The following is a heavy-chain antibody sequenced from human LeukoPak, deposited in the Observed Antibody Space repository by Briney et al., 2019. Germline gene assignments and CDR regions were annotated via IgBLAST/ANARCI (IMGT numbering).Heavy chain of an antibody. D-gene: IGHD4-23*01. Sequence: PGGSLRLSCAASGITVSGNYMAWVRPAPGKGLEWASVIYSGGNTYHADSVKGRFSISRDNSKNTVYLQMNGLRVEDTAVYYCARLVTGTTVINSGWFDPWGQGTLVTVSS. CDR1: GITVSGNY. CDR3: ARLVTGTTVINSGWFDP. V-gene: IGHV3-66*04. CDR2: IYSGGNT. J-gene: IGHJ5*02.